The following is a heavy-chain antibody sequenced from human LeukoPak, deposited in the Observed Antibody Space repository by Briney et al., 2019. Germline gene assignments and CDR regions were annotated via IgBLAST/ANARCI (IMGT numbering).Heavy chain of an antibody. CDR3: AKQTFGVLYFDS. D-gene: IGHD3-10*01. CDR2: IYNSGTT. CDR1: GVSISRGSYY. Sequence: SQTLSLTCIVSGVSISRGSYYWNWIRQPAGKGLEWMGRIYNSGTTNYNPSLKSRVTISTDMSKNEVSLKLSSVTAADTAVYYCAKQTFGVLYFDSWGQGTRVIVSS. J-gene: IGHJ4*02. V-gene: IGHV4-61*02.